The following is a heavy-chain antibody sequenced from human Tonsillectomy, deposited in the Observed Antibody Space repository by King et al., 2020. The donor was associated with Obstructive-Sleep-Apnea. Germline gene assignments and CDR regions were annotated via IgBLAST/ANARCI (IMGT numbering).Heavy chain of an antibody. CDR3: ARDPGVDRRYNWFDP. CDR2: INPNSGGT. D-gene: IGHD4-17*01. J-gene: IGHJ5*02. Sequence: QLVQSGAEVKKPGASVKVSCKASGYTFTGYYMHWVRQAPGQGLEWMVWINPNSGGTDYLQKVQGRVTMTRDTAISPAYMELSRLRSDDTAVYYCARDPGVDRRYNWFDPWGQGTLVTVSS. V-gene: IGHV1-2*02. CDR1: GYTFTGYY.